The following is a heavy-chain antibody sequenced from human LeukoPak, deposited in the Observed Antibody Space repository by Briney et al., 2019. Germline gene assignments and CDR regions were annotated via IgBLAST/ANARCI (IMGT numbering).Heavy chain of an antibody. V-gene: IGHV3-11*04. D-gene: IGHD5-24*01. CDR2: ITDDSKTM. CDR3: ARGPQGTMAIDY. Sequence: GGSLRLSCAASGFTFSDYYMSWIRQAPGKGLEWTSYITDDSKTMYYADSVKGRFTISRDNAKNSLYLQMNSLRAEDTAVYYCARGPQGTMAIDYWGQGTLVTVSS. J-gene: IGHJ4*02. CDR1: GFTFSDYY.